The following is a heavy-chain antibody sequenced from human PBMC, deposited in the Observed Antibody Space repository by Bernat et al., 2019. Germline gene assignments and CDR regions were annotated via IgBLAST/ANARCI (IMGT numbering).Heavy chain of an antibody. D-gene: IGHD1-26*01. Sequence: QVQLVQSGAEVKKPGASVKVSCKVSGYTLTELSMHWVRQAPGKGLEWMGGFDPEDGETIYAQKFQGRVTMTEDTSTDTAYMELSSLRSEDTAVYYCATDKPLFGKGMTWELLPFDIWGQGTMVTVSS. J-gene: IGHJ3*02. CDR3: ATDKPLFGKGMTWELLPFDI. CDR2: FDPEDGET. V-gene: IGHV1-24*01. CDR1: GYTLTELS.